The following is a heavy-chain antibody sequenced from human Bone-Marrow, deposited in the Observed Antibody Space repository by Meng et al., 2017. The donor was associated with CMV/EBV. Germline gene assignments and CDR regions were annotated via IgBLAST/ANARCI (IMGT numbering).Heavy chain of an antibody. V-gene: IGHV4-61*01. Sequence: SETLSLTCTVSGGSVSSGSYYWSWIRQPPGKGLEWIGYIYYSGSTNYNPSLKSRVTISVDTSKNQFSLKLSSVTAADTAAYYCARGDYDFWSGYWRLAPWGQGARVTSSS. CDR2: IYYSGST. CDR3: ARGDYDFWSGYWRLAP. D-gene: IGHD3-3*01. CDR1: GGSVSSGSYY. J-gene: IGHJ5*02.